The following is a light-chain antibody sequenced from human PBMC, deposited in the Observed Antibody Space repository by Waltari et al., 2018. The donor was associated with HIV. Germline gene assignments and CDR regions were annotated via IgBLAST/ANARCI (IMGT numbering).Light chain of an antibody. CDR1: QTIGAW. V-gene: IGKV1-5*03. Sequence: DIQMTQSPSTLSASVGVRVSITCRASQTIGAWLAWYQQKPGKAPKLLIYKASSLESGVPSRFSGSGSGTEFTLTISSLQPDDFATYYCQQYSNYPWTFGQGTKVEIK. CDR2: KAS. J-gene: IGKJ1*01. CDR3: QQYSNYPWT.